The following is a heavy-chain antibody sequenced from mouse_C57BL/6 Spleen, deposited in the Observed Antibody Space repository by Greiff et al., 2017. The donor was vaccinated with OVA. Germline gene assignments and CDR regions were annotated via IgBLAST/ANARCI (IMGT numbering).Heavy chain of an antibody. CDR2: IYPSDSET. Sequence: QVHVKQPGAELVRPGSSVKLSCKASGYTFTSYWMDWVKQRPGQGLEWIGNIYPSDSETHYNQKFKDKATLTVDKSSSTAYMQLSSLTSEDSAVYYCARDPPHQLGYFDVWGTGTTVTVSS. V-gene: IGHV1-61*01. D-gene: IGHD3-3*01. CDR1: GYTFTSYW. CDR3: ARDPPHQLGYFDV. J-gene: IGHJ1*03.